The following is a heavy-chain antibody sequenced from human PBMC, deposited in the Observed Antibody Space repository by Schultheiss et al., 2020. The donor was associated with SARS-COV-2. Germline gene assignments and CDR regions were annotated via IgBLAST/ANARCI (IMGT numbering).Heavy chain of an antibody. Sequence: GGSLRLSCTASGFTFGDYGMSWVRQAPGKGLEWVGFIRSKAYGGTTEYAASVKGRFTISRDDSKSIAYLQMNSLKTEDTAVYYCTREWYYYDASGGIDYWGHGTVVTVSS. D-gene: IGHD3-22*01. J-gene: IGHJ4*01. V-gene: IGHV3-49*04. CDR1: GFTFGDYG. CDR3: TREWYYYDASGGIDY. CDR2: IRSKAYGGTT.